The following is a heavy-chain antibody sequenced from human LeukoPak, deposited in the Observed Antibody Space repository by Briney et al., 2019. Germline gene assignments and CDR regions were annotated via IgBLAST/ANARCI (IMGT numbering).Heavy chain of an antibody. D-gene: IGHD3-10*01. CDR2: IFYAGST. J-gene: IGHJ4*02. V-gene: IGHV4-28*01. Sequence: SETLSLTCAVSGYSISSNHWWGWIRQPPGKVLEWIGYIFYAGSTYYNASLKSRVTMSVDTSKDQFSLRLSSVTAADTAVYYCAGFTSYYGSGSLDYWGQGTLVTVSS. CDR3: AGFTSYYGSGSLDY. CDR1: GYSISSNHW.